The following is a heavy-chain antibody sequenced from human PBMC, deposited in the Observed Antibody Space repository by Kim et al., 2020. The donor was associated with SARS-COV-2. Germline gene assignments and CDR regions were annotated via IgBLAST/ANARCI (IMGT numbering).Heavy chain of an antibody. Sequence: ASVKVSCKASGYVFTSYYMHWLREAPGQGLEWIGIINPSGGATTYAQKFQGRVTMTRDTSTSTVYMELSNLRSEDTAVYYCARGRFGAIYYFDPWGQGTL. D-gene: IGHD3-10*01. CDR3: ARGRFGAIYYFDP. J-gene: IGHJ4*02. CDR1: GYVFTSYY. CDR2: INPSGGAT. V-gene: IGHV1-46*01.